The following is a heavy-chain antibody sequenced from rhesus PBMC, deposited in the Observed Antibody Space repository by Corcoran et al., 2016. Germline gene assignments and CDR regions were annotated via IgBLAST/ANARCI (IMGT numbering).Heavy chain of an antibody. CDR1: GASISNSY. V-gene: IGHV4-80*01. CDR3: AKYFNHGYFHFDY. J-gene: IGHJ4*01. D-gene: IGHD3-28*01. Sequence: QVQLQESGPGLVKPSETLSLTCTVSGASISNSYCSWIRQPPGKGLEWIGEINGNGERTNYNPSLKSRVTISRDTSKNQFSLKLTSVTAADTAVYYCAKYFNHGYFHFDYWGQGVLVTVSS. CDR2: INGNGERT.